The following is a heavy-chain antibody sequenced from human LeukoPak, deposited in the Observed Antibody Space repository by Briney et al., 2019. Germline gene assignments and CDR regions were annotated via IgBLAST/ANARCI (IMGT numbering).Heavy chain of an antibody. V-gene: IGHV4-61*01. J-gene: IGHJ3*02. CDR3: ARVGSYYDAFDI. CDR2: IYYSGST. Sequence: KPSETLSLTCTVSGGSVSSGSYYWSWIRQPPGKGLEWIGYIYYSGSTNYNPSLKSRVTISVDTSKNQFSLKLSSVTAADTAVYYCARVGSYYDAFDIWGQGTMVTVSS. D-gene: IGHD2-8*01. CDR1: GGSVSSGSYY.